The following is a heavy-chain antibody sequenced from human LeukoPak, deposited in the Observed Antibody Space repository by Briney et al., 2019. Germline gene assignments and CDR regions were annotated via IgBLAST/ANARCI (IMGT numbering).Heavy chain of an antibody. CDR2: INHSGST. J-gene: IGHJ5*02. CDR3: ARGESIAAANWFDP. Sequence: SETLSLTCAVYGGSFSGYYWSWIRQPPGKGLEWIGEINHSGSTNYNPSLKSRVTISVDTSKNQFSLKLSSVTAADTAVYYCARGESIAAANWFDPWGQGTLVTVSS. D-gene: IGHD6-13*01. CDR1: GGSFSGYY. V-gene: IGHV4-34*01.